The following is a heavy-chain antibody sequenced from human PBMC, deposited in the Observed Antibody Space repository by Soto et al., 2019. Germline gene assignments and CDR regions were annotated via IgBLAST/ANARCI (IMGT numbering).Heavy chain of an antibody. D-gene: IGHD1-26*01. CDR3: ARYLISGSRPDRFVH. V-gene: IGHV4-39*07. Sequence: ETLSLTCSVAGGSISSSGYYWGWIRQPPGKGLEWIGSIYYSGSTYCNPSLKSRVTISVDTSKNQFSLKLSSVIAADTAVYYCARYLISGSRPDRFVHWCQGTLVT. J-gene: IGHJ4*03. CDR2: IYYSGST. CDR1: GGSISSSGYY.